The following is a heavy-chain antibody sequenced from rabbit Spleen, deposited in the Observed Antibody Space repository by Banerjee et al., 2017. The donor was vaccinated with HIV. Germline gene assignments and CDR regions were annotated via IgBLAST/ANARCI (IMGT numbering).Heavy chain of an antibody. Sequence: QSLEESGGDLVKPGASLTLTCKASGFSFSSSYYMCWVRQATGKGLECIACIAAGSSGTTYYASWAKGRFTISKTSSTTVTLQMTSLTAADTATYFCARDNTTNSGSYVGAFDPWGPGTLVTVS. J-gene: IGHJ2*01. CDR2: IAAGSSGTT. V-gene: IGHV1S40*01. CDR3: ARDNTTNSGSYVGAFDP. CDR1: GFSFSSSYY. D-gene: IGHD1-1*01.